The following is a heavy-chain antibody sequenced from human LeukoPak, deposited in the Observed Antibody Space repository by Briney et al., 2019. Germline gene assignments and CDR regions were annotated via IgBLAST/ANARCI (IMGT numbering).Heavy chain of an antibody. Sequence: GGSLRLSCAASGFTFSSYAMSWVRQAPGKGLEWVSAISGSGGSTYYTDSVEGRFTISRDNSKNTLYLQMNSLTADDTAVYYCAPRLQDSTRAFDIWGQGTMVTVSS. CDR2: ISGSGGST. CDR1: GFTFSSYA. CDR3: APRLQDSTRAFDI. D-gene: IGHD5-12*01. J-gene: IGHJ3*02. V-gene: IGHV3-23*01.